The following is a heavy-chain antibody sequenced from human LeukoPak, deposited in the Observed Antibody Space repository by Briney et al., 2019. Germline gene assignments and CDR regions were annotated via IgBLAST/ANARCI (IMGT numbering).Heavy chain of an antibody. CDR2: ININSSGT. V-gene: IGHV1-2*06. CDR3: AVIGELFDI. CDR1: GYTFTGYY. D-gene: IGHD3-10*01. Sequence: ASVKVSCKASGYTFTGYYMHWVRQAPGQGLEWMGRININSSGTNYAQTFQGRVTMTRDTSISTAYMELSRLRSDDTAVYYCAVIGELFDIWGQGTMVTVSS. J-gene: IGHJ3*02.